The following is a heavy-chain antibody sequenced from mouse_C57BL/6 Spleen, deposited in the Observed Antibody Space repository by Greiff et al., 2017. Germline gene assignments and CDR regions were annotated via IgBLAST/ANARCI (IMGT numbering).Heavy chain of an antibody. CDR2: IWSGGST. J-gene: IGHJ4*01. V-gene: IGHV2-2*01. CDR3: ARGGYEEGAMDY. CDR1: GFSLTSYG. D-gene: IGHD1-1*02. Sequence: QVQLKQSGPGLVQPSQSLSITCTVSGFSLTSYGVHWVRQSPGKGLEWLGVIWSGGSTDYNAAFISRLSISKDNSKSQVFFKMNSLQTEDTAIYYCARGGYEEGAMDYWGQGTSVTVSS.